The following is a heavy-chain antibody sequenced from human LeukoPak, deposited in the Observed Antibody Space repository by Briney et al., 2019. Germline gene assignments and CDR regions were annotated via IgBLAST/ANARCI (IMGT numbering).Heavy chain of an antibody. V-gene: IGHV1-2*02. J-gene: IGHJ4*02. Sequence: GESLKISCKASGYTFTGYYMHWVRQAPGQGLEWMGWINPNSGGTNYAQKFQGRVTMTRDTSISTAYMELSRLRSDDTAVYYCAREPPSGTTVTAGHYSNDYWGQGTLVTVSS. CDR2: INPNSGGT. CDR1: GYTFTGYY. D-gene: IGHD4-17*01. CDR3: AREPPSGTTVTAGHYSNDY.